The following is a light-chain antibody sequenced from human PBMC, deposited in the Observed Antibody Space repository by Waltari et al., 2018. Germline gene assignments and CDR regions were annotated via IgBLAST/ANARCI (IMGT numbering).Light chain of an antibody. J-gene: IGKJ1*01. CDR3: LQRNNWPWT. CDR1: QSVTST. CDR2: GAS. V-gene: IGKV3D-15*01. Sequence: EIVMTQSPATLSLSPAARATLSCRASQSVTSTLAWYQQKPGQTPRLLIYGASSRVTGVPDRFSGTGSGTDFTLTISSLEPEDVGVYYCLQRNNWPWTFGQGTKVEIK.